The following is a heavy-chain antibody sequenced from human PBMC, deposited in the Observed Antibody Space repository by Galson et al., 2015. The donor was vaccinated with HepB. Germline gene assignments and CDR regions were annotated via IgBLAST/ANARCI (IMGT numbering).Heavy chain of an antibody. D-gene: IGHD3-9*01. V-gene: IGHV3-74*01. J-gene: IGHJ4*02. CDR2: INSDGTTI. Sequence: SLRLSCAASGFAFSGYWMHWVRQAPGKGLMWVSRINSDGTTINYADSVKGRFTISRDNSKNTLYLQMNSLRAEDTAVYYCGLLTGHGGIDYWGQGTLVTVSS. CDR3: GLLTGHGGIDY. CDR1: GFAFSGYW.